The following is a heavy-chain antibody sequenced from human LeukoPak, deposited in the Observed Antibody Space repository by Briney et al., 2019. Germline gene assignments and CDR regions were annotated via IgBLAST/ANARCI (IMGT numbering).Heavy chain of an antibody. Sequence: PGGSLRLSCAASGFTFSSYAMHWVRQAPGKGLEYVSAISGNGGSTYYANSVKGRFTISRDNSKNTLYLQMGSLRAEDMAAYYCARGPYYYDSSGYLFWGQGTLVTVSS. J-gene: IGHJ4*02. CDR2: ISGNGGST. CDR1: GFTFSSYA. D-gene: IGHD3-22*01. CDR3: ARGPYYYDSSGYLF. V-gene: IGHV3-64*01.